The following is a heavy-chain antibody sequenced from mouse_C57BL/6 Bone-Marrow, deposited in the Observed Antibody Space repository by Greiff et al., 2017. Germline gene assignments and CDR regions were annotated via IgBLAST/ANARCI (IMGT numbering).Heavy chain of an antibody. CDR2: IYPSDSET. Sequence: VQLQQPGAELVRPGSSVKLSCTASGFTFTSYWMDWVKQRPGQGLEWIGNIYPSDSETHYNQKFTDKATLTVDKSYSTAYMQLSSLTSEDSAVYYCAGGPFAYWGQGTLVTVSA. CDR1: GFTFTSYW. CDR3: AGGPFAY. V-gene: IGHV1-61*01. J-gene: IGHJ3*01.